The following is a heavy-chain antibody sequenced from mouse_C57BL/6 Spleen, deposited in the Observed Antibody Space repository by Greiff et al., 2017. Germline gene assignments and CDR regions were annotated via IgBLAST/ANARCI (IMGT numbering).Heavy chain of an antibody. J-gene: IGHJ1*03. V-gene: IGHV8-12*01. CDR1: GFSLSTSGMG. Sequence: QVTLKVSGPGLLQSSQTLSLTCSFPGFSLSTSGMGVSWIRQPSGKGLEWLAHIYWDDDKRYNPSLKCRLTITKDTSRNQVFLKITSVDTADTATYYCARRGNYGSIDWYFDVWGTGTTVTVSS. CDR3: ARRGNYGSIDWYFDV. D-gene: IGHD1-1*01. CDR2: IYWDDDK.